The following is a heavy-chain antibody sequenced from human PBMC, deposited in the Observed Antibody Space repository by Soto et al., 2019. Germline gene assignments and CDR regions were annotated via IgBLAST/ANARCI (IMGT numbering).Heavy chain of an antibody. D-gene: IGHD3-22*01. CDR3: ARLGGYYQALDS. CDR2: INHSGST. Sequence: SETLSLTCAIYGGSFSGYYWTWIRQPPGTGLEWIGEINHSGSTNYNPSLKSRVTISVDTSKNEVSLRLTSVTAADTAVYYCARLGGYYQALDSWGQGTLVTVS. CDR1: GGSFSGYY. J-gene: IGHJ4*02. V-gene: IGHV4-34*01.